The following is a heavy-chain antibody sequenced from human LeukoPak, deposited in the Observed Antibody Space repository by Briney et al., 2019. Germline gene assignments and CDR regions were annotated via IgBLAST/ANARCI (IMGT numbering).Heavy chain of an antibody. Sequence: PSETLSLTCIVSGGSFSGYYWIRIRQPPGKGLEWIGEINQSGSTNYNPSLKSRVTISIDTSKSQFSLKLNSVTAADTAVYYCARHKAFGSGSYSPYYFDYWGQGTQVTVSS. V-gene: IGHV4-34*01. CDR3: ARHKAFGSGSYSPYYFDY. D-gene: IGHD3-10*01. CDR1: GGSFSGYY. J-gene: IGHJ4*02. CDR2: INQSGST.